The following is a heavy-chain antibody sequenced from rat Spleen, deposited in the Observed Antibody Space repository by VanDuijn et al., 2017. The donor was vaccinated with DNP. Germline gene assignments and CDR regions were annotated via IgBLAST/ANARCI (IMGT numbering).Heavy chain of an antibody. CDR3: ANFNSYDGTF. J-gene: IGHJ2*01. CDR1: GFTLSNYG. Sequence: EVQLVESGGGLVQPGRSLKLSCAASGFTLSNYGMHWIRQAPTKGLEWVASISPSGGSTYYRDSVKGRFTISRDNADNTVYLQMNSLRSEDTATYYCANFNSYDGTFWGQGVMVTVSS. V-gene: IGHV5-19*01. D-gene: IGHD1-12*02. CDR2: ISPSGGST.